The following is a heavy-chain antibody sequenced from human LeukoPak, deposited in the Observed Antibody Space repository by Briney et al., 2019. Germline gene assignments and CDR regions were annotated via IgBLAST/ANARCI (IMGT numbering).Heavy chain of an antibody. CDR2: IWYDGSNK. J-gene: IGHJ6*02. V-gene: IGHV3-33*01. CDR1: GFTFSSYG. D-gene: IGHD6-6*01. CDR3: ARDRRGPMDV. Sequence: GRSLRLSCAASGFTFSSYGMHWVRQAPGKGLERVAVIWYDGSNKYYADSVKGRFTISRDNSKNTLYLQMNSLRAEDTAVYYCARDRRGPMDVWGQGTTVTVSS.